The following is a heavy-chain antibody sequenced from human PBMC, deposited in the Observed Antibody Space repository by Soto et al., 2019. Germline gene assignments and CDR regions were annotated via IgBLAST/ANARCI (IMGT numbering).Heavy chain of an antibody. D-gene: IGHD4-17*01. CDR1: GGSISSSSYY. Sequence: SETLSLTCTVSGGSISSSSYYWGWIRQPPGKGLEWIGSIYYSGNTYYNPSLKSLVTISVDTAKNQFSLKLSSVTAADTAVYYCARAGDYDDNWFDPWGQGTLVTVSS. J-gene: IGHJ5*02. CDR2: IYYSGNT. V-gene: IGHV4-39*07. CDR3: ARAGDYDDNWFDP.